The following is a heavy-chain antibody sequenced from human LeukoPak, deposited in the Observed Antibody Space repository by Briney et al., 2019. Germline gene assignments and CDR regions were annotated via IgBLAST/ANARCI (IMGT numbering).Heavy chain of an antibody. V-gene: IGHV3-53*01. Sequence: GGSLRLSCAASGFTVSTYYMTWVRQAPGKGLECVSVISSGGSTYYADSVEGRFTVSRDNSMNTLYLQMSSLRAEDTAMYYCARGLGYCTSTTCLLPFDYWGQGTLLAVSS. CDR2: ISSGGST. J-gene: IGHJ4*02. CDR3: ARGLGYCTSTTCLLPFDY. D-gene: IGHD2-2*01. CDR1: GFTVSTYY.